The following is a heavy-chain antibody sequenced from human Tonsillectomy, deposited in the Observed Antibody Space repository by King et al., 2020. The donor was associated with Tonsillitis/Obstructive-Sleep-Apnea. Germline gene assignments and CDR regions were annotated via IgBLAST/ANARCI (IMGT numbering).Heavy chain of an antibody. Sequence: QLVQSGGGLVQPGGSLRLSCAASGFTFSSYDMHWGRQATGKGLEWGSAIGTAGDTYCPGSVKGRFTISRESAKNSLYLQMNSLRAGDTAVYYCARGNYRWEVGAPPDYWGQGTLVTVSS. D-gene: IGHD1-26*01. CDR1: GFTFSSYD. CDR3: ARGNYRWEVGAPPDY. V-gene: IGHV3-13*04. CDR2: IGTAGDT. J-gene: IGHJ4*02.